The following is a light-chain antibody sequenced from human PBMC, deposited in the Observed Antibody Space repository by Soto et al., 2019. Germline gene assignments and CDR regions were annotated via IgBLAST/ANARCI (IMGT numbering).Light chain of an antibody. CDR2: EVS. CDR1: SSDLGDYNF. V-gene: IGLV2-14*01. J-gene: IGLJ2*01. CDR3: SSYTSSTTVV. Sequence: QSALTQPASVSGSPGQSITISCTGTSSDLGDYNFVSWYQHHPGQAPKLMISEVSNRPSGVSNRFSGSKSGNTASLTISGLQAEDEADYYCSSYTSSTTVVFGGGTKLTVL.